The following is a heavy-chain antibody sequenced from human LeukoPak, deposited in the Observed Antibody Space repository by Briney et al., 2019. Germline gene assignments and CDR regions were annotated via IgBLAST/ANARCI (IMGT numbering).Heavy chain of an antibody. CDR1: GGTFSSYA. V-gene: IGHV1-69*13. J-gene: IGHJ4*02. CDR2: IIPIFGTA. D-gene: IGHD3-22*01. Sequence: SVKVSCKASGGTFSSYAISWVRQAPGQGLEWMGGIIPIFGTANYAQKFQGRVTITADESTSTAYLELSSLRSEDTAVYYCTSSGYYPLPDYWGQGTLVTVSS. CDR3: TSSGYYPLPDY.